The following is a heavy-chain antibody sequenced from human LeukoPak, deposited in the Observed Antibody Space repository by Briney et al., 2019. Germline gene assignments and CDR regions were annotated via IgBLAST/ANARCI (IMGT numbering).Heavy chain of an antibody. CDR1: GFTFSSYW. CDR3: ARVRGRDGYFDY. Sequence: GGSLRLSCAASGFTFSSYWMHWVRHAPGKGLVWVSRINSDGSSTSYADSVKGRFTISRDNAKNTLYLQMNSLRAEDTAVYYCARVRGRDGYFDYWGRGTLVTVSA. D-gene: IGHD5-24*01. CDR2: INSDGSST. V-gene: IGHV3-74*01. J-gene: IGHJ4*02.